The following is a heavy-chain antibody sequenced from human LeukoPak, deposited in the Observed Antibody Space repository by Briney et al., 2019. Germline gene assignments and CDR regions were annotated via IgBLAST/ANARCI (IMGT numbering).Heavy chain of an antibody. CDR3: ARGWYNWNYYYYYGMDV. CDR1: GFTVSSNY. V-gene: IGHV3-66*01. D-gene: IGHD1-20*01. Sequence: GGSLRLSCAASGFTVSSNYMSWVRQAPGKGLGWVSVIYSGGSTYYADSVKGRFTISRDNSKNTLYLQMNSLRAEDTAVYYCARGWYNWNYYYYYGMDVWGQGTTVTVSS. CDR2: IYSGGST. J-gene: IGHJ6*02.